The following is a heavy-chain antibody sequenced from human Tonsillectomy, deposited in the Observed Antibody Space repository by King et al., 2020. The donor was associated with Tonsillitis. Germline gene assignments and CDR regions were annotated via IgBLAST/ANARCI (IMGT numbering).Heavy chain of an antibody. CDR2: ISYDGTNK. D-gene: IGHD1-26*01. V-gene: IGHV3-30*01. CDR1: GFTFRNYA. J-gene: IGHJ4*02. CDR3: AGDRGSWFLDIDY. Sequence: VQLVESGGGVVQPGRSLRLSCAASGFTFRNYAMHWVRQAPGKGLEWVGIISYDGTNKFYADSVKGRFTISRDSSKNTLYLQMNSLRADDTAVYYCAGDRGSWFLDIDYWGQGTLVTVSS.